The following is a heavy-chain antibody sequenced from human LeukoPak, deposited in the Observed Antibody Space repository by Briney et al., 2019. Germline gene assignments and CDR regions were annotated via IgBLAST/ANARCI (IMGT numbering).Heavy chain of an antibody. CDR2: ICNSGGT. J-gene: IGHJ5*02. D-gene: IGHD6-19*01. CDR3: AKTGRPNNSGWYRWFDP. Sequence: SETLSLTCTVSGDSISTYYWSWIRQPPGKGLEWIGCICNSGGTNCNPSLKSRVTISVDTSKNQFSLNLSSVTAADTAVYYCAKTGRPNNSGWYRWFDPWGQGTLVTVSS. V-gene: IGHV4-4*09. CDR1: GDSISTYY.